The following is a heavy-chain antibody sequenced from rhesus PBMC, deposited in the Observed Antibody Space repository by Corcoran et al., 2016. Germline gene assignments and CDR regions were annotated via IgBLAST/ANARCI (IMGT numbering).Heavy chain of an antibody. CDR2: INGNSGST. D-gene: IGHD1-32*01. CDR1: GASISSYW. V-gene: IGHV4-80*01. J-gene: IGHJ4*01. CDR3: ARGNGGQDY. Sequence: QVQLQESGPGLVKPSETLSLTCAASGASISSYWWSWIRQPPGKGLEGIWEINGNSGSTYYNPSLKSRVTISKDASKNQFSLKLSSVTAADTAVYYCARGNGGQDYWGQGVLVTVSS.